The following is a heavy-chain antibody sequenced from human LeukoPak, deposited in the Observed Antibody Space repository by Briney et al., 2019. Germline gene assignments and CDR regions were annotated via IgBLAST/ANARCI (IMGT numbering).Heavy chain of an antibody. CDR3: ARDPQTIAVAGNWYDP. D-gene: IGHD6-19*01. V-gene: IGHV4-59*01. CDR1: GGSISSYY. J-gene: IGHJ5*02. Sequence: SETLSLTCTVSGGSISSYYWSWIRQPPGKGLEWIGYIYYSGSTNYNPSLKSRVTISVDTSKNQFSLKLSSVTAADTAVYYCARDPQTIAVAGNWYDPWGQGTLVTVSS. CDR2: IYYSGST.